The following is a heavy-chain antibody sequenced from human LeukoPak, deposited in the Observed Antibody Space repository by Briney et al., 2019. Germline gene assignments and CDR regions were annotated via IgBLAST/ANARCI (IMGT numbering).Heavy chain of an antibody. J-gene: IGHJ4*02. D-gene: IGHD4-23*01. Sequence: GRSLRLSCAASGFTFSSYGMHWVRQAPGKGLEWVAGMSYDGSSKYYADSVKGRFAISRDNSKDTLFLQMNSLRAEDTAVYYCAKGGSNGGYDYWGQGTLVTVSS. CDR3: AKGGSNGGYDY. CDR2: MSYDGSSK. CDR1: GFTFSSYG. V-gene: IGHV3-30*18.